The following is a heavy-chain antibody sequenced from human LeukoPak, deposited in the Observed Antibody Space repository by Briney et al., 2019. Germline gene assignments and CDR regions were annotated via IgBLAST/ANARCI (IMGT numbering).Heavy chain of an antibody. Sequence: SETLSLTCTVSGGSISSSSYYWGWLRQPPGKGLECIGDIYYSGRTYYNPSLKSRVTISVDTSKNQFSLKLTSVTAADTAVYYCATQGNYFRSSDYWGQGTLVTVSS. CDR3: ATQGNYFRSSDY. CDR1: GGSISSSSYY. CDR2: IYYSGRT. J-gene: IGHJ4*02. D-gene: IGHD4-11*01. V-gene: IGHV4-39*01.